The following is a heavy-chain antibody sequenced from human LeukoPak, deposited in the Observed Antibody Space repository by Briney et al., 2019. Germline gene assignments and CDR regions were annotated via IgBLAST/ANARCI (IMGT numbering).Heavy chain of an antibody. CDR2: VFNDGSNQ. Sequence: PGGPLRLSCAASKFTFSHYGMHWVRQAPGKGLEWVAVVFNDGSNQYYADSVKGRFTVSRDNSQNMLYLQMNSLRPEDTAVYYCAKDAERGFDYSNSLQKWGQGTLVTVSS. J-gene: IGHJ4*02. CDR1: KFTFSHYG. D-gene: IGHD4-11*01. CDR3: AKDAERGFDYSNSLQK. V-gene: IGHV3-33*03.